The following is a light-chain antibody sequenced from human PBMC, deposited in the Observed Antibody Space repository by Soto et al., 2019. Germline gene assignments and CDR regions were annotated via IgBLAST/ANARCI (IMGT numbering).Light chain of an antibody. Sequence: EIVMTHSPATLSVSPGERATLSCRASQSFRGLLAWYQQKPGQAPRLLIYDAYNRATGIPPRFSGSGSGTEFTLTITSLEPEDSAVYYCQQRHMWPITFGQGTRLEIK. CDR3: QQRHMWPIT. V-gene: IGKV3-11*01. CDR2: DAY. CDR1: QSFRGL. J-gene: IGKJ5*01.